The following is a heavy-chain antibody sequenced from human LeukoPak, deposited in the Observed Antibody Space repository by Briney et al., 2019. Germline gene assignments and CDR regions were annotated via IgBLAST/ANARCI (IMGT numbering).Heavy chain of an antibody. CDR2: IYTSGST. CDR3: ARRSLYSSDDAFDI. CDR1: GGSISSYY. Sequence: PSETLSLTCTVSGGSISSYYWSWIRQPAGKGLEWIGRIYTSGSTNYNPSLKSRVTMSVDTSKNQFSLKLGSVTAADTAVYYCARRSLYSSDDAFDIWGQGTMVTVSS. D-gene: IGHD6-25*01. J-gene: IGHJ3*02. V-gene: IGHV4-4*07.